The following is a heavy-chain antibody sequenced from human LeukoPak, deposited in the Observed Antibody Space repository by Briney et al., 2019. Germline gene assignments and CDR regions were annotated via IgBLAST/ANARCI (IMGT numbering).Heavy chain of an antibody. Sequence: SETLSLTCAVYGGSFSGYYWSWIRQPPGKGLEWIGEINHSGSTNYNPSLKSRVTISVDTSKNQSSLKLSSVTAADTAVYYCARAMRSTVTFDYWGQGTLVTVSS. CDR3: ARAMRSTVTFDY. CDR1: GGSFSGYY. J-gene: IGHJ4*02. D-gene: IGHD4-17*01. V-gene: IGHV4-34*01. CDR2: INHSGST.